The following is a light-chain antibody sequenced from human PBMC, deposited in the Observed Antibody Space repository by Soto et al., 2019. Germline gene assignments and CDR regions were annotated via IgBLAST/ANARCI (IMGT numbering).Light chain of an antibody. Sequence: QSVLTQPPSVSWAPGQRVTISFTGSSSNIGAGYDVHWYQQLPGTAPKLLIYGNNNRPSGVPDRFSGSKSGTSASLAITGLLPEDEADYYCQSYDSFLSWVFGGGTQVTVL. CDR3: QSYDSFLSWV. J-gene: IGLJ3*02. V-gene: IGLV1-40*01. CDR1: SSNIGAGYD. CDR2: GNN.